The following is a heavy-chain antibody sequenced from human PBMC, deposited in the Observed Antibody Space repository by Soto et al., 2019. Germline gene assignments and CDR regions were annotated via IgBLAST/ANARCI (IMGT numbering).Heavy chain of an antibody. V-gene: IGHV4-38-2*01. Sequence: WRWIRTPPGKGLEWLGSIYHTGLTYYNPALKSRVTISVDTSKNQFSLNLSAMTAADTAVYYCASRVVARVAAFAYRGQRTPVLVSS. CDR3: ASRVVARVAAFAY. D-gene: IGHD2-15*01. J-gene: IGHJ4*02. CDR2: IYHTGLT.